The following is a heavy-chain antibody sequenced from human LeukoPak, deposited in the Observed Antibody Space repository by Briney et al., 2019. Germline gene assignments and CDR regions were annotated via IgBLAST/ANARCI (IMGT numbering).Heavy chain of an antibody. J-gene: IGHJ3*02. V-gene: IGHV1-2*04. Sequence: ASVKVSCKASGYIFTDYYMHWVRQAPGQGLEWMAWINLHSGGTNYAQKFQGWVTMTRDTSISTAYMELSRLRSDDTAVYYCARAGEPYSSSWFVIWGQGTMVTVSS. CDR2: INLHSGGT. CDR3: ARAGEPYSSSWFVI. CDR1: GYIFTDYY. D-gene: IGHD6-13*01.